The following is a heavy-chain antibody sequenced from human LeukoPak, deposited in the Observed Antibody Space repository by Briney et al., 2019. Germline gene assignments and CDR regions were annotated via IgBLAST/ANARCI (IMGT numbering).Heavy chain of an antibody. V-gene: IGHV1-2*02. D-gene: IGHD4-17*01. J-gene: IGHJ6*03. Sequence: ASVKVSCRTSGYTFSDYYIHWVRQAPGQGLEWMGWFNPNSGDTNYAQKFQGRVTMTRDTSISTAYTDLSRLTSDDTAVYYCARGTDMDVWGKGTTVTVSS. CDR2: FNPNSGDT. CDR3: ARGTDMDV. CDR1: GYTFSDYY.